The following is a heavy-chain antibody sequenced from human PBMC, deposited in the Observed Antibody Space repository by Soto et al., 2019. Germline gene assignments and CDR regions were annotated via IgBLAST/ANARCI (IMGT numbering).Heavy chain of an antibody. Sequence: SVKVSCKASGGTFSSYAISWVRQAPGQGLEWMGGIIPIFGTANYAQKFQGRVTITADESTSTAYMELSSPRSEDTAVYYCARLESYYDSSGYQDYWGQGTLVTVSS. CDR2: IIPIFGTA. CDR1: GGTFSSYA. J-gene: IGHJ4*02. CDR3: ARLESYYDSSGYQDY. V-gene: IGHV1-69*13. D-gene: IGHD3-22*01.